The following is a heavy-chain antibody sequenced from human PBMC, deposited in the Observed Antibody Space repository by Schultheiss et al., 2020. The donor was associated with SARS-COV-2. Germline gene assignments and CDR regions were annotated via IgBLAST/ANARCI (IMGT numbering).Heavy chain of an antibody. CDR3: ARRVVVVPAVGYMDV. J-gene: IGHJ6*03. CDR1: GGSFSGYY. Sequence: SQTLSLTCAVYGGSFSGYYWSWIRQPPGKGLEWIGYIYYSGSINYNPSLKSRVTISVDTSKNQFSLKLSSVTAADTAVYYCARRVVVVPAVGYMDVWGKGTTVTVSS. V-gene: IGHV4-59*01. CDR2: IYYSGSI. D-gene: IGHD2-2*01.